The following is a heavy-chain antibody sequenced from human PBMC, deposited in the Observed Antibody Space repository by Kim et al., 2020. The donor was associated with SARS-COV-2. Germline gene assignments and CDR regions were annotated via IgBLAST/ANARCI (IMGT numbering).Heavy chain of an antibody. V-gene: IGHV1-2*06. CDR1: GYNFIAYH. CDR2: INPNGGGT. Sequence: ASVKVSCKASGYNFIAYHMHWVRQAPGQGLEWMGRINPNGGGTNSAQKFQGRVTMTSDTSISTAYMELSGLRSADTAVYYCARDLRWDCSGGNCFSAYYYTMDVWGLGTTVTVSS. D-gene: IGHD2-15*01. CDR3: ARDLRWDCSGGNCFSAYYYTMDV. J-gene: IGHJ6*02.